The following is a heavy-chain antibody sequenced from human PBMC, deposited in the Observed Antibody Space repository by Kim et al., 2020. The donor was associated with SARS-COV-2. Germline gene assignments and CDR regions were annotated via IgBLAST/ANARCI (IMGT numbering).Heavy chain of an antibody. D-gene: IGHD1-26*01. CDR3: VRPLPGYSGSSGAFGM. CDR2: INRDGTEK. Sequence: LSLTCAASGFTLSSYWMTWVRQTPGKGLEWVANINRDGTEKYYVDSVRRRFTISRDNGENSLYLQMNSLRAEDTAVYYCVRPLPGYSGSSGAFGMWGHGTLVTVSS. J-gene: IGHJ3*02. V-gene: IGHV3-7*01. CDR1: GFTLSSYW.